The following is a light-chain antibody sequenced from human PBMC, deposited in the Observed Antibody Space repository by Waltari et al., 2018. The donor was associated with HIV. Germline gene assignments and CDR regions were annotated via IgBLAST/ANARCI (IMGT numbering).Light chain of an antibody. J-gene: IGKJ1*01. CDR3: QQNDDWPRT. CDR2: AAS. Sequence: EVVMTQSPATLSVSPGERAALACRASQSVSRHLAWYQQKPGRPPSLLIYAASTRASGVPVRFSGTGSGTEFTLTISSLQSEDFAVYYCQQNDDWPRTFGQGTRVEIK. CDR1: QSVSRH. V-gene: IGKV3-15*01.